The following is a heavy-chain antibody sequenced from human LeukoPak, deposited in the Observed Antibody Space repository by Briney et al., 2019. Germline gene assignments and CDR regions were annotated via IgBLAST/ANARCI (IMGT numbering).Heavy chain of an antibody. CDR2: ISSSSSYI. V-gene: IGHV3-21*01. D-gene: IGHD5-24*01. Sequence: PGGSLRLSCAASGFTFSSYGMNWVRQAPGKGLEWVSSISSSSSYIYYADSVKGRFTISRDNAKNSLYLQMNSLRAEDTAVYYCAREASDGYNHDGNAFDIWGQGTMVTVSS. CDR1: GFTFSSYG. CDR3: AREASDGYNHDGNAFDI. J-gene: IGHJ3*02.